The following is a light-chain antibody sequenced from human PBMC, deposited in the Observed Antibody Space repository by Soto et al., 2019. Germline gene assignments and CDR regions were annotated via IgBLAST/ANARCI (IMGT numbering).Light chain of an antibody. CDR1: QTISSW. CDR2: TGS. Sequence: DIQMTQSPSTLSGSVGDRVTITCRASQTISSWLAWYQQKPGKAPNLLIYTGSSLQSGVPSRFSGSGSGTDFTLTINSLQPEDFATYYCQQAASFPITFGQGTRLEIK. CDR3: QQAASFPIT. V-gene: IGKV1-12*01. J-gene: IGKJ5*01.